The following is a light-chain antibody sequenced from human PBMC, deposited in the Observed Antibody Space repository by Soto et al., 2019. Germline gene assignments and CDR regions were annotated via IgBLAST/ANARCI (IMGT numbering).Light chain of an antibody. CDR3: CSYAGSYV. CDR2: EVS. V-gene: IGLV2-23*02. Sequence: QSALTQPASVSGSPGQSITFSCAGTSTDVASYHLVSWYQQHPGKAPKLIIYEVSKRPSGVSHRFSGSKSGNTASLTISGLQAEDEADYYCCSYAGSYVFGAGTKLTVL. J-gene: IGLJ1*01. CDR1: STDVASYHL.